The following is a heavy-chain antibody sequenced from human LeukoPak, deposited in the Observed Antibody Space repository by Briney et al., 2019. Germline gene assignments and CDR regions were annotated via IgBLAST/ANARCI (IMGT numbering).Heavy chain of an antibody. V-gene: IGHV1-3*01. CDR1: GYTFTSYA. CDR3: ARIGWYYYGSGIDY. J-gene: IGHJ4*02. CDR2: INAGNGNT. D-gene: IGHD3-10*01. Sequence: GASVKVSCKASGYTFTSYAMHWVRQAPGQRLEWMGWINAGNGNTKYSQKFQGRVTITRDTSASTAYMELSSLRSEDTAVYYCARIGWYYYGSGIDYWGQGTLVTVSS.